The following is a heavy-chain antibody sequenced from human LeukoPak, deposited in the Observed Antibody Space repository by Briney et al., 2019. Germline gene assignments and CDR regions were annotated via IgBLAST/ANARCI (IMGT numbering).Heavy chain of an antibody. V-gene: IGHV1-2*02. CDR3: ARSRRPVVYMDV. Sequence: ASVKVSCKASGYTFTGYYMHWVRQAPGQGLECMGWINPNSGGTNYAQEFQGRVTMTRDTSISTAYMELSRLRSDDTAVYYCARSRRPVVYMDVWGKGTTVTVSS. CDR2: INPNSGGT. D-gene: IGHD3-22*01. CDR1: GYTFTGYY. J-gene: IGHJ6*03.